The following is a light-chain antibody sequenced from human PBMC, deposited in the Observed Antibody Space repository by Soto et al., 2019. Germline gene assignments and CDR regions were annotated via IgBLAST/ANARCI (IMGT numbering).Light chain of an antibody. J-gene: IGKJ1*01. Sequence: DIQMTQSPSTLSASVGDRVTITCRASQSISSYLAWYQQRPGKAPKLLIYKASSLDSGVPSRFSGSGSGTEFTLTINILQPDDFANYYCQQYNTYSTFGQGTKVEIK. V-gene: IGKV1-5*03. CDR1: QSISSY. CDR3: QQYNTYST. CDR2: KAS.